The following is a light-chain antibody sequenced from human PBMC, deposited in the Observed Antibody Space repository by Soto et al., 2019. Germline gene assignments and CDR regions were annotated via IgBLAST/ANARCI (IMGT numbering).Light chain of an antibody. J-gene: IGLJ1*01. CDR1: SSNIESNT. CDR2: SNY. CDR3: AAWDDILNGYV. Sequence: QSALTQPPSASGTPGQRVTISCSGSSSNIESNTVTWYQQLPGTAPKLVIYSNYDRPSGVPDRFSDSTSGTSASLVIRGLQSEDEADYYCAAWDDILNGYVFGGGTKVTVL. V-gene: IGLV1-44*01.